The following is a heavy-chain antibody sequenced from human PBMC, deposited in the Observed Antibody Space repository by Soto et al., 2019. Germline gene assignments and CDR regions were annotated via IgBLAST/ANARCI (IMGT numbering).Heavy chain of an antibody. CDR3: AREGGYYDSSGYYGMEV. Sequence: SETLSLTCTVSGGSISSYYWIWIRQPPGKGLEWIGYIYYSGSTNYNPSLKSRVTISVDTSKNQFSLKLSSVTAEDTAVYYCAREGGYYDSSGYYGMEVWGQGTTVTVSS. CDR2: IYYSGST. V-gene: IGHV4-59*12. D-gene: IGHD3-22*01. CDR1: GGSISSYY. J-gene: IGHJ6*02.